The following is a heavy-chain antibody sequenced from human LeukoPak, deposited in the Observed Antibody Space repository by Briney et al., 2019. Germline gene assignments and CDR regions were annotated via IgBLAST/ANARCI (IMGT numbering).Heavy chain of an antibody. CDR3: ARVGWLYPHDAFDI. Sequence: ASVKVSCKASGYTFTSYGISWVRQAPGQGLEWMGGIIPIFGTANYAQKFQGRVTITADESTSTAYMELSSLRSEDTAVYYCARVGWLYPHDAFDIWGQGTMVTVSS. CDR1: GYTFTSYG. CDR2: IIPIFGTA. D-gene: IGHD3-22*01. J-gene: IGHJ3*02. V-gene: IGHV1-69*13.